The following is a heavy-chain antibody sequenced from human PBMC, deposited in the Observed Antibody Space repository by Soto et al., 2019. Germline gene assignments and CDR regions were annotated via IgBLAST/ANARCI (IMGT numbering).Heavy chain of an antibody. CDR3: AREDFYRFDY. CDR2: IKEDGSAK. V-gene: IGHV3-7*01. CDR1: GFTFTSYW. Sequence: EVQLVESGGGLVQPGGSLRVSCAASGFTFTSYWMSWVRQAPGKGLEWVANIKEDGSAKYYLDSVKGRFTISRDNAKNSLYLQMNSLRAEDMAVYYCAREDFYRFDYWGQGNLVTVSS. J-gene: IGHJ4*02.